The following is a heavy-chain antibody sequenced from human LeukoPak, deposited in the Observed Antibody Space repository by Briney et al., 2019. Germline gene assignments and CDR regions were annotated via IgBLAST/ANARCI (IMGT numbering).Heavy chain of an antibody. D-gene: IGHD5-12*01. J-gene: IGHJ6*03. CDR1: GGSFSGYY. Sequence: PSETLSLTCAVYGGSFSGYYWSWIRQPPGKGLEWIGEINLSGSTNYNPSLKSRVTISVDRSKNQFSLKLSSVTAADTAVYYCARDIVAGSSYYYYYYMDVWGKGTTVTVSS. CDR2: INLSGST. V-gene: IGHV4-34*01. CDR3: ARDIVAGSSYYYYYYMDV.